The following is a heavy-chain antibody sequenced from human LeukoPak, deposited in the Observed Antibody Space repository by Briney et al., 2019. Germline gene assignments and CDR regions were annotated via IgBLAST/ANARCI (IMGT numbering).Heavy chain of an antibody. V-gene: IGHV3-66*01. Sequence: GGSLRLSCVASGFIVRSKYMSWVRQAPGKGPEWVSVIYRDGTTYYADSVRGRLTISRDNSKNTLYLQMNSLRAEDTAVYYCARDGYNNGWYGDPPNGMDVWGQGTTVTVSS. CDR3: ARDGYNNGWYGDPPNGMDV. CDR2: IYRDGTT. J-gene: IGHJ6*02. D-gene: IGHD6-19*01. CDR1: GFIVRSKY.